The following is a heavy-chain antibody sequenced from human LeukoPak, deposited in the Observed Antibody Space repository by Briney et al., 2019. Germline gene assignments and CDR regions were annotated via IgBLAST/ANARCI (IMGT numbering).Heavy chain of an antibody. V-gene: IGHV3-20*04. D-gene: IGHD3-16*01. J-gene: IGHJ4*02. CDR2: INWNGGST. Sequence: GGSLRLSCAASGFTFDDYGMSWVRQAPGKGLEWVSGINWNGGSTGYADSVKGRFTISRDNAQNSLYLQMNSLRAEDTAVYYCAKFGRSTSPVNWGRGTLVTVSS. CDR1: GFTFDDYG. CDR3: AKFGRSTSPVN.